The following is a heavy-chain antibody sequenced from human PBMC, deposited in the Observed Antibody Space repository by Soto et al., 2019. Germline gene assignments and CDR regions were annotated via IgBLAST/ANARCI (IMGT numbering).Heavy chain of an antibody. V-gene: IGHV3-23*01. CDR3: AKGRGVMYYYDSSGSDWFDP. CDR1: GFTFSSYA. Sequence: GGSLRLSCAASGFTFSSYAMSWVRQAPGKGLEWVSAISGSGGSTYYADSVKGRFTISRDNSKNMLYLQMNSLRAEDTAVYYCAKGRGVMYYYDSSGSDWFDPWGQGTLVTVSS. J-gene: IGHJ5*02. CDR2: ISGSGGST. D-gene: IGHD3-22*01.